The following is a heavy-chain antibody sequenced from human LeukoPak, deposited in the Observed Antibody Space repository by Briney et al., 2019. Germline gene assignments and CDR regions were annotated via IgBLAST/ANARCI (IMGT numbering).Heavy chain of an antibody. D-gene: IGHD1-1*01. CDR2: VYTSGST. V-gene: IGHV4-4*07. CDR3: ARDLEVHEGLFDC. Sequence: SETLSLTCTVPGGSISSYYWSWIRQPAGKGLQWIGRVYTSGSTNYNPSLKSRLTISVDTSKNQFSLKLSSVTAADTAVYYCARDLEVHEGLFDCWGQGTLVTVSS. J-gene: IGHJ4*02. CDR1: GGSISSYY.